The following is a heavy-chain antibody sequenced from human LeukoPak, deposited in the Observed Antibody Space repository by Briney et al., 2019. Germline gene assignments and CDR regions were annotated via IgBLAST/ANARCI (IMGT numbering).Heavy chain of an antibody. D-gene: IGHD3-22*01. CDR2: IYTSGST. CDR3: ARSDSSGYYYGRWFDP. J-gene: IGHJ5*02. Sequence: SETLSLTCTVSGGSISSYYWSWIRQPAGKGLEWIGRIYTSGSTNYNPSLKSRVTMSVDTSKNQFSLKLSSVTAADTAVYYCARSDSSGYYYGRWFDPWGQGTLVTVSS. V-gene: IGHV4-4*07. CDR1: GGSISSYY.